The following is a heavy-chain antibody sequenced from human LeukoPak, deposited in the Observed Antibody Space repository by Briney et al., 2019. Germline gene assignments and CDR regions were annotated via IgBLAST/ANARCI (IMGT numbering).Heavy chain of an antibody. D-gene: IGHD3-10*01. Sequence: PGGSLRLSCSASGFTFSSYAMHWVRQAPGKGLEWVSGISGSSASTYYADSVKGRFTISRDNSKNTLYVQMNSLRAEDTAVYYCAVGSYYFDYWGQGTLVTVSS. V-gene: IGHV3-23*01. CDR3: AVGSYYFDY. J-gene: IGHJ4*02. CDR2: ISGSSAST. CDR1: GFTFSSYA.